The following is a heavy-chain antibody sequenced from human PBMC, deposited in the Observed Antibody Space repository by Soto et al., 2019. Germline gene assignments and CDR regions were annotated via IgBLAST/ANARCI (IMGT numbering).Heavy chain of an antibody. CDR3: AVPGRGDFVY. Sequence: SETLSITCAVSGASIGTNNWWSGVRQPPGKGLEWIGEVYHSGTTNCNPSLKSRVTISIDKSKNQFSLTLTSMTAADTALYYCAVPGRGDFVYCCQGPLVSVS. J-gene: IGHJ4*02. V-gene: IGHV4-4*02. CDR1: GASIGTNNW. D-gene: IGHD3-3*01. CDR2: VYHSGTT.